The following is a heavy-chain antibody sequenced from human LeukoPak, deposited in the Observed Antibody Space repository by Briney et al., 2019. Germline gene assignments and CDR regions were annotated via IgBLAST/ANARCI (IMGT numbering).Heavy chain of an antibody. Sequence: GGSLRLSCAASGFTFSSYGMHWVRQAPGKGLEWVAVIWYDGSNKYYADSVKGRFTISRDNSKNTLYLQMNSLRAEDTAVYYCARDGYYYDSSGYYYVSSSYYYYGMDVWGQGTTVTVSS. J-gene: IGHJ6*02. D-gene: IGHD3-22*01. V-gene: IGHV3-33*01. CDR3: ARDGYYYDSSGYYYVSSSYYYYGMDV. CDR2: IWYDGSNK. CDR1: GFTFSSYG.